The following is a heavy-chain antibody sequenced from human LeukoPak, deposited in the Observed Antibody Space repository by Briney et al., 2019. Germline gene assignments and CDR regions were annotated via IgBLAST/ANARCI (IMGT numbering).Heavy chain of an antibody. CDR2: ISWNSGSI. CDR1: GFTFDDYA. Sequence: PGGSLRLSCAASGFTFDDYAVHWVRQAPGKGLEWVSGISWNSGSIGYADSVKGRFTISRDNAKNSLYLQMNSLRAEDMALYYCAKGSPKGDFWSGYLYYFDYWGQGTLVTVSS. CDR3: AKGSPKGDFWSGYLYYFDY. D-gene: IGHD3-3*01. J-gene: IGHJ4*02. V-gene: IGHV3-9*03.